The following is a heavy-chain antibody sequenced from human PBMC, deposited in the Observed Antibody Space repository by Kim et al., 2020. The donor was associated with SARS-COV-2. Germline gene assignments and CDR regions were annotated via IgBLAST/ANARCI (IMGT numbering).Heavy chain of an antibody. Sequence: KSRVTISVDTSKNQFSLRLSSVTAADTAVYYCARGGSDYYDSSGPPGMDVWGQGTTVTVSS. J-gene: IGHJ6*02. CDR3: ARGGSDYYDSSGPPGMDV. D-gene: IGHD3-22*01. V-gene: IGHV4-59*09.